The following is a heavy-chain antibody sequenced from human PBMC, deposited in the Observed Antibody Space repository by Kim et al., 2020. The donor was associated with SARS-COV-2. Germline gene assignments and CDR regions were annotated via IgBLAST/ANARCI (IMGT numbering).Heavy chain of an antibody. Sequence: GGSLRLSCAASGFTFDDYAMHWVRQAPGKGLEWVSGISWNSGSIGYADSVKGRFTISRDNAKNSLYLQMNSLRAEDTALYYCAKDRYSSSSGGIIDYWGQGTLVTVSS. CDR3: AKDRYSSSSGGIIDY. CDR2: ISWNSGSI. V-gene: IGHV3-9*01. CDR1: GFTFDDYA. D-gene: IGHD6-6*01. J-gene: IGHJ4*02.